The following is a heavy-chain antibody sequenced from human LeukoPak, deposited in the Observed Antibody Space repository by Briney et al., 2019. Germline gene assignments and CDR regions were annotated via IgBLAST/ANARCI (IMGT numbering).Heavy chain of an antibody. D-gene: IGHD5-18*01. CDR3: AKGLYSHGLFDF. J-gene: IGHJ4*02. CDR1: GFTFIGYA. CDR2: ITGSADST. V-gene: IGHV3-23*01. Sequence: PGWSLRLSCAASGFTFIGYAMSWVRQAPGKGVEWVSAITGSADSTYYADSVKGRFTVSRDNSKNTLYLQMNTLRAEDTAVYYCAKGLYSHGLFDFWGQGTLVTVSS.